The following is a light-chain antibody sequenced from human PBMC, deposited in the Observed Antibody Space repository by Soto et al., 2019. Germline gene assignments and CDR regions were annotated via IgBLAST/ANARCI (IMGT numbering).Light chain of an antibody. J-gene: IGKJ3*01. Sequence: DIEMTQSPSTLSVSLGDRVTITCRASQTVSSCLAWYQQTPGQAPKLLIYGASTRDTGIPARFSGSGSGTEFTLTISSLQPDDFAAYYCQQHNSYSFALGHGTKVDIK. V-gene: IGKV1-5*03. CDR3: QQHNSYSFA. CDR2: GAS. CDR1: QTVSSC.